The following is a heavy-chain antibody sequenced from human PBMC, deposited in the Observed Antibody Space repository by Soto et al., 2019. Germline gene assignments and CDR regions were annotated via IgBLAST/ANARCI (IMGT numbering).Heavy chain of an antibody. CDR1: GGTFSSYT. CDR3: ARDGEQQLATTYYYYGMDV. D-gene: IGHD6-13*01. CDR2: IIPILGTA. Sequence: SVKVSCKASGGTFSSYTISWVRQAPGQGLEWMGRIIPILGTANYAQKFQGRVTITADKSTSTAYMELSSLRSEDTAVYYCARDGEQQLATTYYYYGMDVWGKGTTVTVSS. V-gene: IGHV1-69*08. J-gene: IGHJ6*04.